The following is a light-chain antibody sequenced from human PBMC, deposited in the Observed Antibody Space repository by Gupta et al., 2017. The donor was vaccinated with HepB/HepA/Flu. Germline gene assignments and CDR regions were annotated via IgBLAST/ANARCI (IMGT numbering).Light chain of an antibody. CDR3: QQYYSTPFT. CDR1: QTVLYSSDNKNY. Sequence: DSVMTQSPDSLAVSLGERATINCKSRQTVLYSSDNKNYLAWYQQKAGQPPKLLIYWASTRESGVPDRFSGSGSGTDFTLTISSLQAEDVAVYYCQQYYSTPFTFGGGTKVEIK. V-gene: IGKV4-1*01. CDR2: WAS. J-gene: IGKJ4*01.